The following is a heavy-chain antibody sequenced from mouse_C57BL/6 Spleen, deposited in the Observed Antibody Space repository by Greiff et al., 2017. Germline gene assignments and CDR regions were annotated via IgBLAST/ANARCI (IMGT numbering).Heavy chain of an antibody. J-gene: IGHJ3*01. CDR3: ARDNYGNPWFAY. CDR2: ISDGGSYT. D-gene: IGHD2-1*01. Sequence: EVHLVESGGGLVKPGGSLKLSCAASGFTFSSYAMSWVRQTPEKRLEWVATISDGGSYTYYPDNVKGRFTISRDNAKNNLYLQMSHLKSEDTAMYYCARDNYGNPWFAYWGQGTLVTVSA. CDR1: GFTFSSYA. V-gene: IGHV5-4*01.